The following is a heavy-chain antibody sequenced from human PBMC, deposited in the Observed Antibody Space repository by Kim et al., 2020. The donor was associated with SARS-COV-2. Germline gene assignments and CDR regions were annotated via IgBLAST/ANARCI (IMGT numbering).Heavy chain of an antibody. Sequence: GGSLRLSCAASGFTFSDYYMSWIRQAPGKGLEWVSYISSSSSYTNYADSVKGRFTISRDNAKNSLYLQMNSLRAEDTAVYYCARDAHRFTMIGPLHWFDPWGQGTLVTASS. CDR2: ISSSSSYT. J-gene: IGHJ5*02. CDR1: GFTFSDYY. D-gene: IGHD3-22*01. V-gene: IGHV3-11*06. CDR3: ARDAHRFTMIGPLHWFDP.